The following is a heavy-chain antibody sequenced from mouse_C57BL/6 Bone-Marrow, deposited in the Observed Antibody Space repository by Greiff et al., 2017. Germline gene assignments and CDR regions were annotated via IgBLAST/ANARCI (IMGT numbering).Heavy chain of an antibody. Sequence: EVQLQQSGPELVKPGASVKISCKASGYTFTDYYMNWVKQSHGKSLEWIGDINPNNGGTSYNQKFKGKATLTVDKSSSTAYMELRSLTSEDSAVYYCSRGYYCSSFFAYWGQGTLVTVSA. CDR3: SRGYYCSSFFAY. D-gene: IGHD1-1*01. J-gene: IGHJ3*01. CDR1: GYTFTDYY. V-gene: IGHV1-26*01. CDR2: INPNNGGT.